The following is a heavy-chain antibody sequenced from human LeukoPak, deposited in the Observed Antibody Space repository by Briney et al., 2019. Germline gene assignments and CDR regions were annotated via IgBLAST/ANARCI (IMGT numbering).Heavy chain of an antibody. V-gene: IGHV3-23*01. D-gene: IGHD3-9*01. J-gene: IGHJ6*02. CDR3: AKTSGYYDILTGPRSYYYYGMDV. CDR2: ISGSGGST. CDR1: GFTFSSYA. Sequence: GGSLRLSCAASGFTFSSYAMSWVRQAPGKGLEWVSAISGSGGSTYYADSVKGRFTISRDNSKNTLYLQMNSLRAEDTAVYYCAKTSGYYDILTGPRSYYYYGMDVWGQGTTVTVSS.